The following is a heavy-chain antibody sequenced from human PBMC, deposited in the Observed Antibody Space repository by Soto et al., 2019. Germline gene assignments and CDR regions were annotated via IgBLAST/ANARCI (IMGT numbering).Heavy chain of an antibody. CDR2: INGGTGQT. CDR1: GYSFSTYA. CDR3: ARGKGMEENYYYYGLDI. J-gene: IGHJ6*02. D-gene: IGHD1-1*01. Sequence: VSCKASGYSFSTYAMHWVRQAPGQSLEWMGWINGGTGQTKFSQRFQDRITITRDTSASTAYMELSSLRPEDTAVYYCARGKGMEENYYYYGLDIWGQGTTVTVS. V-gene: IGHV1-3*01.